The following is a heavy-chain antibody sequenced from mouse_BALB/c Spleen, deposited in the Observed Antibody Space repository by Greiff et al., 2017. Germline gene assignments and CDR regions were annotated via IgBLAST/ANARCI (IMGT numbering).Heavy chain of an antibody. CDR1: GFTFSSYG. J-gene: IGHJ2*01. CDR3: ARGLFDY. CDR2: INSNGGST. Sequence: EVNVVESGGGLVQPGGSLKLSCAASGFTFSSYGMSWVRQTPDKRLELVATINSNGGSTYYPDSVKGRFTISRDNAKNTLYLQMSSLKSEDTAMYYCARGLFDYWGQGTTLTVSS. V-gene: IGHV5-6-3*01.